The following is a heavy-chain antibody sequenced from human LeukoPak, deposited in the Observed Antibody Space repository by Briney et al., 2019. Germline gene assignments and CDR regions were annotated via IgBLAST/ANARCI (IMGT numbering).Heavy chain of an antibody. CDR2: IIPIFGTA. D-gene: IGHD1-26*01. V-gene: IGHV1-69*05. Sequence: ASVKVSCKASGGTFSSYAISWVRQAPGQGLEWMGGIIPIFGTANYAQKFQGRVTITTDESTSTAYMELSSLRSEGTAVYYCARGGSGSYYFHSNYWGQGTLVTVSS. CDR1: GGTFSSYA. CDR3: ARGGSGSYYFHSNY. J-gene: IGHJ4*02.